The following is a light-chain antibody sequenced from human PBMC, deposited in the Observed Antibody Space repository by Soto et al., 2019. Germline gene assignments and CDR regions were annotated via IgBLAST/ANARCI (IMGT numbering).Light chain of an antibody. J-gene: IGKJ2*01. CDR1: QSVSSY. CDR2: DAS. CDR3: QQRSIRYT. Sequence: EIVLTQSPATLSLSPGERATLSCRASQSVSSYLAWYQQKPGQAPRLLIYDASNRATGIPARFSGSGSGTDFTLTISSLEPEDFAVYGCQQRSIRYTFGQGTKLEIK. V-gene: IGKV3-11*01.